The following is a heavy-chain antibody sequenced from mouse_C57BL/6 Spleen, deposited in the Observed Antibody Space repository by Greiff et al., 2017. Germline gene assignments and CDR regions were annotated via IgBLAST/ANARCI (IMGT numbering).Heavy chain of an antibody. CDR1: GYTFTSYW. CDR3: GRGDGYSWYFDV. J-gene: IGHJ1*03. Sequence: QVQLKQPGAELVKPGASVKMSCKASGYTFTSYWITWVKQRPGQGLEWIGDIYPGSGSTNYNEKFKSKATLTVDTSSSTAYMQLSSLTSEDSAVYYCGRGDGYSWYFDVWGTGTTVTVSS. CDR2: IYPGSGST. V-gene: IGHV1-55*01. D-gene: IGHD2-3*01.